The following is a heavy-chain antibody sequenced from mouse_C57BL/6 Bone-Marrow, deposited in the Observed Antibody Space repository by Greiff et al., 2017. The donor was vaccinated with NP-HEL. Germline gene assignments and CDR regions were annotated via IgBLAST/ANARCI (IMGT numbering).Heavy chain of an antibody. CDR2: IWSGGST. J-gene: IGHJ1*03. D-gene: IGHD1-1*01. V-gene: IGHV2-2*01. CDR3: GSRGFYGNSHWYFGV. CDR1: GFSLTSYG. Sequence: QVQLQQSGPGLVQPSQSLSITCTVSGFSLTSYGVHWVRQSPGKGLEWLGVIWSGGSTDYNAAFISRLGISKVNSNSPVFSNLNCLHADDTAIYYCGSRGFYGNSHWYFGVWGTWTTVTVAS.